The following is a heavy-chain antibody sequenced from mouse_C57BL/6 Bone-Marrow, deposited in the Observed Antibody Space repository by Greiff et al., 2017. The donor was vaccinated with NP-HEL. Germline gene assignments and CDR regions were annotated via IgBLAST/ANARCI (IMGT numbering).Heavy chain of an antibody. CDR2: IYPRSGNT. Sequence: VQLQQSGAELARPGASVKLSCKASGYTFTSYGISWVKQRTGQGLEWIGEIYPRSGNTYYNEKFKGKATLTADKSSSTAYMELRSLTSEDSAGCFCAIYYGNSSWFAYWGQGTLVTVSA. D-gene: IGHD2-1*01. CDR1: GYTFTSYG. J-gene: IGHJ3*01. CDR3: AIYYGNSSWFAY. V-gene: IGHV1-81*01.